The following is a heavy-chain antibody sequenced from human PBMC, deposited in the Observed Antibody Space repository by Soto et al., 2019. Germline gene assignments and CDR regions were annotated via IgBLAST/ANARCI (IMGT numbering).Heavy chain of an antibody. J-gene: IGHJ5*02. CDR1: GYSISSGYY. Sequence: PSETLSLTCAVSGYSISSGYYWGWIRQPPGKGLEWIGTIYHSGSTYYNPSLKSRVTISVDTSKNQFSLKLNSVTAADTAVYYRARHSSWWFDPWGQGTLVTVSS. D-gene: IGHD6-13*01. CDR2: IYHSGST. CDR3: ARHSSWWFDP. V-gene: IGHV4-38-2*01.